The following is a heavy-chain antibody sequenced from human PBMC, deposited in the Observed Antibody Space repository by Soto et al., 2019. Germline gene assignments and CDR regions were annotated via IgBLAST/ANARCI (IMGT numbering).Heavy chain of an antibody. Sequence: EVQLVESGGGLVQPGRSLRLSCAASGFTFDDYAMHWVRQAPGKGLEWVSGISWNSGSIGYADSVKGRFTISRDNAKNSLYLQMNSLRAEDTALYYCAKRGVVVPAAITYWGQGTLVTVSS. J-gene: IGHJ4*02. CDR3: AKRGVVVPAAITY. V-gene: IGHV3-9*01. CDR1: GFTFDDYA. D-gene: IGHD2-2*01. CDR2: ISWNSGSI.